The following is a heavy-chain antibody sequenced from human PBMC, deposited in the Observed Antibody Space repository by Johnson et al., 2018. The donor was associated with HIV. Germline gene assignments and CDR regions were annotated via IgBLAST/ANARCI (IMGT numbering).Heavy chain of an antibody. V-gene: IGHV3-15*01. CDR3: ASWGVGSSWNHDAFDI. CDR2: IKSKSDGKNK. Sequence: FRNAWMSWVRQAPGKGVEWVGHIKSKSDGKNKYYADSVKGRFTISRDNSKNTLYLQMNSLRAEDTAVYYCASWGVGSSWNHDAFDIWGQGTMVTVSS. D-gene: IGHD6-13*01. CDR1: FRNAW. J-gene: IGHJ3*02.